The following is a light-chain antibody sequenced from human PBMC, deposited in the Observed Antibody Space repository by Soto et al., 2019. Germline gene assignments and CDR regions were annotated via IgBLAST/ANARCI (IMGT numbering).Light chain of an antibody. CDR2: DVS. CDR3: ISYSNRNTRGAV. Sequence: QSALTQPASVSGSLGQSITLSCTGTSSDVGGFNYVSWYQHHPGKAPKLMIHDVSNRPSGVSNRFSGSKSGNTASLTISGLRAEDEADYYCISYSNRNTRGAVFGGGTKLTVL. J-gene: IGLJ3*02. CDR1: SSDVGGFNY. V-gene: IGLV2-14*01.